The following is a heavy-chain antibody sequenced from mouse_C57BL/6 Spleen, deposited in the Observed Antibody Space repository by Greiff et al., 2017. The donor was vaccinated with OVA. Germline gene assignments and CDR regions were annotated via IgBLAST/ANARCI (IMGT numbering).Heavy chain of an antibody. Sequence: VQGVESGAELARPGASVKMSCKASGYTFTSYTMHWVKQRPGQGLEWIGYINPSSGYTKYNQKFKDKATLTADKSSSTAYMQLSSLTSEDSAVYYCAPGYDGFAYWGQGTLVTVSA. D-gene: IGHD2-2*01. CDR3: APGYDGFAY. CDR2: INPSSGYT. CDR1: GYTFTSYT. V-gene: IGHV1-4*01. J-gene: IGHJ3*01.